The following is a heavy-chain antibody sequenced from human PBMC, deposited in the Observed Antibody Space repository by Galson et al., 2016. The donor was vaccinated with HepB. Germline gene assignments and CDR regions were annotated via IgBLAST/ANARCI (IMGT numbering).Heavy chain of an antibody. D-gene: IGHD6-19*01. CDR3: ARHTGEEHWLVKLDS. Sequence: QSGAEVKKPGESLRISCKSSGYNFTNFWIGWVRQMPEKGLEWMGFIYPGDSDTRYSPSFQGQVTISVDTSITPAYLQWTTLKASDNAVYYWARHTGEEHWLVKLDSWGQGTLVTVSA. J-gene: IGHJ4*02. CDR1: GYNFTNFW. V-gene: IGHV5-51*01. CDR2: IYPGDSDT.